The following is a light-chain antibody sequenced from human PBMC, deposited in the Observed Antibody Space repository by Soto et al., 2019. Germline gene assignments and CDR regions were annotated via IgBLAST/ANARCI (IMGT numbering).Light chain of an antibody. J-gene: IGKJ1*01. Sequence: EILLTQSPGTLSLSPWERATLSCRASQSVSNNYLAWYQQKPGQAPRLLIYGASNRATGIPDRFSGSGSGTDFTLTISRLEPEDFAVYYCQQYGSSPPWTFGQGTKVDIK. CDR3: QQYGSSPPWT. CDR1: QSVSNNY. CDR2: GAS. V-gene: IGKV3-20*01.